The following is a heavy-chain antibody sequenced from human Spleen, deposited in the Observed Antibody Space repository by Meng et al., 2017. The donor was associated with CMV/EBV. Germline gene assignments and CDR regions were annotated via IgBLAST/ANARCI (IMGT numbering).Heavy chain of an antibody. J-gene: IGHJ4*02. CDR2: INPSGGST. Sequence: GGSLRLSCTVSGASITSSSYFWDWIRQSPGKGLEWMGIINPSGGSTNYAQKFQERVTITRDLSTGTAYMELSSLRSEDTAIYYCATIGPPGTADFWGQGALVTVSS. CDR3: ATIGPPGTADF. V-gene: IGHV1-46*01. CDR1: GASITSSSYF. D-gene: IGHD6-13*01.